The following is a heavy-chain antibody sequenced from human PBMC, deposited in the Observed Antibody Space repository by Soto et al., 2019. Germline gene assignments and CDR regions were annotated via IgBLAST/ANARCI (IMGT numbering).Heavy chain of an antibody. Sequence: PGGSLRLSCAASGFTFSRYWMHWVRQAPGKGLVWVSRISSYGSETHYADSVKGRFTISRDNAKNTLYLQMKSLRADDTAVYYCARAAILEWLLYDWGPYYYYYYMDVWGKGTTVTVSS. J-gene: IGHJ6*03. D-gene: IGHD3-3*01. CDR1: GFTFSRYW. CDR3: ARAAILEWLLYDWGPYYYYYYMDV. V-gene: IGHV3-74*01. CDR2: ISSYGSET.